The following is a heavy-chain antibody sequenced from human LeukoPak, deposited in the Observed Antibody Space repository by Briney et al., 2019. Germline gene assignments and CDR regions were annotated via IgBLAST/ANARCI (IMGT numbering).Heavy chain of an antibody. J-gene: IGHJ4*03. V-gene: IGHV3-23*01. Sequence: GGSLRLSGAASGLTLSSCAMSWVRQAPGKGLEWVSSISISGDTYYADSVKGRFTLSRDNSMDTLYLQMNSLRVEDTAVYYCAKELRPNDYWGQGTLVTVSS. D-gene: IGHD2-15*01. CDR1: GLTLSSCA. CDR2: ISISGDT. CDR3: AKELRPNDY.